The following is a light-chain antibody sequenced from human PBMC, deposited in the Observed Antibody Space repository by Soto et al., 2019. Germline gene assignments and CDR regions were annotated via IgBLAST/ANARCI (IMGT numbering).Light chain of an antibody. CDR1: SSDVGGDNY. CDR3: ISYPGSSKVV. Sequence: QSALTQPASVSGSPGQSITISCTRTSSDVGGDNYVSWYQQHQGKAPKLMIYDVSNRPSGVSNRFSGSKSGNTAALTISGLQAEDEADDSWISYPGSSKVVFGGGTKLTVL. CDR2: DVS. J-gene: IGLJ2*01. V-gene: IGLV2-14*01.